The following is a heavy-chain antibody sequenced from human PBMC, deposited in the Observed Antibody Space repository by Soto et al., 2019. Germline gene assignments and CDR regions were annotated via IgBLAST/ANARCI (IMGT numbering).Heavy chain of an antibody. CDR1: GGTFSSYA. CDR3: ARDLGDSYGYVFYYGMDV. D-gene: IGHD5-18*01. Sequence: ASVKVSCTASGGTFSSYAISWVRQAPGQGLEWMGGIIPIFGTANYAQKFQGRVTITADESTSTAYMELSSLRSEDTAVYYCARDLGDSYGYVFYYGMDVWGQGTTVTVSS. CDR2: IIPIFGTA. J-gene: IGHJ6*02. V-gene: IGHV1-69*13.